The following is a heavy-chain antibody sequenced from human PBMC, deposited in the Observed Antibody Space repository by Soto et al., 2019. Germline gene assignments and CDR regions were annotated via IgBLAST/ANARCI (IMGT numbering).Heavy chain of an antibody. CDR2: ISYDGSNK. CDR1: GFTFSSYG. CDR3: VKDSGSWAWDY. Sequence: QVQLVESGGGVVQPGRSLRLSCAASGFTFSSYGMHWVRQAPGKGLEWVAVISYDGSNKYYADSVKGRFTISRDNSKNSLYLQMHSLRAEDRAVYYCVKDSGSWAWDYWVQGTLVTVSS. J-gene: IGHJ4*02. D-gene: IGHD1-26*01. V-gene: IGHV3-30*18.